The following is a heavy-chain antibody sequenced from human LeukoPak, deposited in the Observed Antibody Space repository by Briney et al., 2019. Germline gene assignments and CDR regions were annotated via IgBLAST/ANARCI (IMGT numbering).Heavy chain of an antibody. D-gene: IGHD2-2*01. J-gene: IGHJ5*02. CDR3: ARDLGVVPAAPYNWFDP. CDR2: IYYSGST. V-gene: IGHV4-30-4*01. Sequence: SETLSLTCTVSGGSISSGDYYWSWIRQPPGKGLERIGYIYYSGSTYYNPSLKSRVTISVDTSKNQFSLKLSSVTAADTAVYYCARDLGVVPAAPYNWFDPWGQGTLVTVSS. CDR1: GGSISSGDYY.